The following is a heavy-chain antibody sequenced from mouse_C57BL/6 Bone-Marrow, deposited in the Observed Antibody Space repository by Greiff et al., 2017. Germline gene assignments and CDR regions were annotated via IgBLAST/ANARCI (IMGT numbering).Heavy chain of an antibody. D-gene: IGHD2-4*01. CDR3: TRDGGNDYDPAWFAY. CDR1: GFTFSSYA. J-gene: IGHJ3*01. V-gene: IGHV5-9-1*02. CDR2: ISSGGDYI. Sequence: EVKVVESGEGLVKPGGSLKLSCAASGFTFSSYAMSWVRQTPEKRLGWVAYISSGGDYIYYADTVKGRFTISRDNARNTLYLQRSSLKSEDTAMYYCTRDGGNDYDPAWFAYWGQGTLVTVSA.